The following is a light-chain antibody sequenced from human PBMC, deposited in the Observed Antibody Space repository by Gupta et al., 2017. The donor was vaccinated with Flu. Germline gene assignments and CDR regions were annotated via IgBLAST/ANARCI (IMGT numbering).Light chain of an antibody. CDR3: QSADRTGTFRV. V-gene: IGLV3-25*02. J-gene: IGLJ2*01. CDR2: NDN. CDR1: ALPDQY. Sequence: SYELTQPPSVSVSPGQTAMITCSGDALPDQYGYWYQQKAGQAPVIVIYNDNERPSGIPERFSGSRSGTTVTFTITGVQAEDEADYYCQSADRTGTFRVFGGGTKLTVL.